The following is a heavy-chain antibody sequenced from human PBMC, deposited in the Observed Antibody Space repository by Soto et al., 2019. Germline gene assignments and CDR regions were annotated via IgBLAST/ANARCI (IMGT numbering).Heavy chain of an antibody. V-gene: IGHV1-69*02. J-gene: IGHJ5*02. CDR3: ARSPGYSSGGNWFDP. CDR2: IIPILGIA. Sequence: QVQLVQSGAEVKKPGSSVKVSCKASGGTFSSYTISWVRQAPGQGLEWMGRIIPILGIANYAQKFQGRVTITADKSTSTAYMELSSMRSEDTAVYYCARSPGYSSGGNWFDPWGQGTLVTLSS. CDR1: GGTFSSYT. D-gene: IGHD6-19*01.